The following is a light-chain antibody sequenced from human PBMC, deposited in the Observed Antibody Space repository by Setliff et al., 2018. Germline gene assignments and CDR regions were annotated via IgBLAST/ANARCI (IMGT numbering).Light chain of an antibody. V-gene: IGLV2-14*01. J-gene: IGLJ1*01. CDR1: SSDVANNNY. CDR3: SSYSGTSNPFV. Sequence: QSALTQPASVSGSPGQSITISCTGTSSDVANNNYVSWYQLHPGTAPKLMIYEVINRPSGVSRRFSGSKSGNTASLTISGLQAEDEADYYCSSYSGTSNPFVYGTGTKVTVL. CDR2: EVI.